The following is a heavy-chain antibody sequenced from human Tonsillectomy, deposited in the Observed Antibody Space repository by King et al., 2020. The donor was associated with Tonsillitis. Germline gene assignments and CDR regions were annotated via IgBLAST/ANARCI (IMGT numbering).Heavy chain of an antibody. CDR3: AKEGYYCLTRHFHPSYYYYYGMDV. Sequence: VQLVESGGGVVQPGRSLRLSCAASGFTFSSYGMHWVRQAPGKGLEWVAVISYDGSNKYYADSVKGRFTISRDNSKNTLYLQMNSLRAEDTAVYYCAKEGYYCLTRHFHPSYYYYYGMDVWGQGTTVTVSS. CDR1: GFTFSSYG. J-gene: IGHJ6*02. D-gene: IGHD3-10*01. CDR2: ISYDGSNK. V-gene: IGHV3-30*18.